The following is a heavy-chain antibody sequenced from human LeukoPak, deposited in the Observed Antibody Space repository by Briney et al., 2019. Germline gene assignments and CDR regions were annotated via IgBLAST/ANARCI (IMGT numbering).Heavy chain of an antibody. Sequence: KSGGSLRLSCAASGFTFSSYGMHWVRQAPGKGLEWVAVISYDGSNKYYADSVKGRFTISRDNSKNTLYLQMNSLRAEDTAVYYCAKDYEFSSARPHYFDYWGQGTLVTVSS. CDR2: ISYDGSNK. V-gene: IGHV3-30*18. CDR3: AKDYEFSSARPHYFDY. CDR1: GFTFSSYG. J-gene: IGHJ4*02. D-gene: IGHD6-6*01.